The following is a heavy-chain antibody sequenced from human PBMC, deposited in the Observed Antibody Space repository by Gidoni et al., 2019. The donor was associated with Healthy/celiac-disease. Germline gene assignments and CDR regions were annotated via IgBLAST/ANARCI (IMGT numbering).Heavy chain of an antibody. J-gene: IGHJ4*02. Sequence: EVQLVESGGGLVKPGGSLRLSCAASGLPFSSYSRNWVRQAPGKGLELVSSISSSISYIYYADSVKGRFTISRDNAKNSLYLQMNSLRAEDTAVYYCARDKGGYYGSGSFDYWGQGTLVTVSS. V-gene: IGHV3-21*01. CDR3: ARDKGGYYGSGSFDY. D-gene: IGHD3-10*01. CDR2: ISSSISYI. CDR1: GLPFSSYS.